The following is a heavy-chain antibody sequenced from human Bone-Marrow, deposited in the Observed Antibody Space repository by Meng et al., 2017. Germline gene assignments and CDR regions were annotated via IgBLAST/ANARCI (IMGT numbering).Heavy chain of an antibody. CDR1: GYRFTSHW. V-gene: IGHV5-51*01. Sequence: GESLKISCKGYGYRFTSHWIGWVRQMPGKGLEWMGIIYPGDSDTRYSPSFQGQVTISDDKSISTAYLQWSSLKASDTAMYYCARTRDFWSGYYIIDYWGQGTLVTVSS. D-gene: IGHD3-3*01. CDR3: ARTRDFWSGYYIIDY. CDR2: IYPGDSDT. J-gene: IGHJ4*02.